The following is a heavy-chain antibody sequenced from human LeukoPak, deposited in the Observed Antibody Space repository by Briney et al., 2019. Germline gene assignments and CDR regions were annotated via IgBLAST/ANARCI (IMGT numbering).Heavy chain of an antibody. CDR3: VREMRSPRGGFDY. V-gene: IGHV4-39*07. CDR2: VYYSGST. J-gene: IGHJ4*02. CDR1: GGSIGSSTYY. Sequence: PSETLSLTCTVSGGSIGSSTYYWGWIRQPPGMGLEWIGSVYYSGSTYYNPSLKSRITISVDTSKSQFSLKLRSVTAADTAVYYCVREMRSPRGGFDYWDQGTLVTVSS. D-gene: IGHD3-10*01.